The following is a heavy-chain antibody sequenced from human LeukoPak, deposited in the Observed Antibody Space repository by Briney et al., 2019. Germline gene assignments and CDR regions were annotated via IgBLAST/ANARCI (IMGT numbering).Heavy chain of an antibody. CDR1: GYTFTSYG. V-gene: IGHV1-18*01. CDR3: ARVHSYYYGSGSYCSDY. D-gene: IGHD3-10*01. J-gene: IGHJ4*02. Sequence: ASVKVSCKASGYTFTSYGISWVRQAPGQGLEWMGRISAYNGNTNYAQKLQGRVTMTTDTSTSTAYMELRSLRSDDTAVYYCARVHSYYYGSGSYCSDYWGQGTLVTVSS. CDR2: ISAYNGNT.